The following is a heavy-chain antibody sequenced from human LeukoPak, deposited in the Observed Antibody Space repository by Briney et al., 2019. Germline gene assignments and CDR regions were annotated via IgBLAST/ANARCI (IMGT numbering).Heavy chain of an antibody. CDR3: ARRNYVWGSYRPIDY. D-gene: IGHD3-16*02. V-gene: IGHV4-39*07. CDR1: GGSISSSSYY. Sequence: SETLSLTCTVSGGSISSSSYYWGWIRQPPGKGLEWIGSIYYSGSTYYNPSLKSRVTISVDTSKNQFSLKLSSVTAADTAVYYCARRNYVWGSYRPIDYWGQGTLVTVSS. J-gene: IGHJ4*02. CDR2: IYYSGST.